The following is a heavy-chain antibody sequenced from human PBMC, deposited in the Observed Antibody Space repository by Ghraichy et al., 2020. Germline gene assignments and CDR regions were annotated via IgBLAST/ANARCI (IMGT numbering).Heavy chain of an antibody. V-gene: IGHV4-39*01. D-gene: IGHD3-10*01. Sequence: SETLSLTCIVSGGSISNSDYYWGWVRQPPGKGLEWIGSIYYSGNTYYNPSLQSRVTISVDTSKNQFSLKLISVTAADTALHYCARHERGVSGAGLWELFLWGQGTMVTVSS. CDR1: GGSISNSDYY. CDR2: IYYSGNT. J-gene: IGHJ3*01. CDR3: ARHERGVSGAGLWELFL.